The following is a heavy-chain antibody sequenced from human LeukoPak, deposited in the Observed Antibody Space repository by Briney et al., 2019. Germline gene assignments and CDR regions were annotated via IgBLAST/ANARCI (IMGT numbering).Heavy chain of an antibody. Sequence: ASVKVSCKASGGTFSSHAISWVRQAPGQGLEWMGGIIPIFGTANYAQKFQGRVTITADESTSTAYMELSSLRSEDTAVYYCARGSRPLDYYYMDVWGKGTTVTVSS. D-gene: IGHD1-26*01. V-gene: IGHV1-69*13. CDR1: GGTFSSHA. CDR2: IIPIFGTA. CDR3: ARGSRPLDYYYMDV. J-gene: IGHJ6*03.